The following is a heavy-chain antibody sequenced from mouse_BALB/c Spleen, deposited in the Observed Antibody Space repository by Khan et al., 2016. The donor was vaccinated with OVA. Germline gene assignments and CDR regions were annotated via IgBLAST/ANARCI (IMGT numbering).Heavy chain of an antibody. J-gene: IGHJ3*01. V-gene: IGHV2-2*02. Sequence: QVQLKQSGPGLVQPSQSLSITCTVSGFSLTNFGVPWVRQSPGKGLEWLGVIWGGGSTDYNAAFKSRLSISKDTSKTQVFFKMNSLQPKGTATYYCARREYLMTWFAYWGQGTLVTVSA. CDR3: ARREYLMTWFAY. CDR2: IWGGGST. CDR1: GFSLTNFG.